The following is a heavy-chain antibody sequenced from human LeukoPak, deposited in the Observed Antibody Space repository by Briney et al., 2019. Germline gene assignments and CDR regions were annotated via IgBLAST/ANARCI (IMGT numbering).Heavy chain of an antibody. V-gene: IGHV4-59*01. J-gene: IGHJ4*02. CDR2: IYYSGST. CDR3: ARGGRYSSGWYPFGY. CDR1: GGSISSYY. Sequence: SETLSLTCTVSGGSISSYYWSWIRQPPGEGLEWIGYIYYSGSTNYNPSLKSRVTMSVDTSKNQFSLKLSSVTAADTAVYYCARGGRYSSGWYPFGYWGQGTPVTVSS. D-gene: IGHD6-19*01.